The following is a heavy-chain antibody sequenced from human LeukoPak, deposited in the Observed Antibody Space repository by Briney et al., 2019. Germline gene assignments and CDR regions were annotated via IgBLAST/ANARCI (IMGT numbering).Heavy chain of an antibody. J-gene: IGHJ4*02. D-gene: IGHD6-13*01. CDR2: VYYSGST. CDR3: AKSYSSTWYGDFDY. Sequence: SETLSLTCTVSGGSITGYYWSWIRQPPGKGLEWIGYVYYSGSTNYNPSLKSRVTISVDTSKNQFSLSLTSVTAADTAVYYCAKSYSSTWYGDFDYWGQGTLVTVSS. CDR1: GGSITGYY. V-gene: IGHV4-59*08.